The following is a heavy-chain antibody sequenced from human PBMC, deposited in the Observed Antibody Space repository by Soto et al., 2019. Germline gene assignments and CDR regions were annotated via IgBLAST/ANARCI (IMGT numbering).Heavy chain of an antibody. V-gene: IGHV3-30*18. Sequence: VQLVESGGGVVQPGRSLRLSCAASGFTFSSYGMHWVRQAPGKGLEWVAVISYDGSNKYYADSVKGRFTISRDNSKNTLYLQMNSLRAEDTAVYYCAKDLFVVVPAATPYYYYGMDVWGQGTTVTVSS. CDR1: GFTFSSYG. CDR3: AKDLFVVVPAATPYYYYGMDV. CDR2: ISYDGSNK. D-gene: IGHD2-2*02. J-gene: IGHJ6*02.